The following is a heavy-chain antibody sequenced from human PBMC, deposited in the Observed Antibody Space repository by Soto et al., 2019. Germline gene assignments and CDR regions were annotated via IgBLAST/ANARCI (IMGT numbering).Heavy chain of an antibody. D-gene: IGHD6-19*01. V-gene: IGHV4-31*11. CDR3: AAANMGVAVPNWFDP. J-gene: IGHJ5*02. Sequence: PSETLSLTCAVSGGSISSGGHYWSWIRQHPGKGLEFIGYISYSGTTYYNPSLKSRLTLSIDTSKNQFSLKLRSVTAADTAVYYCAAANMGVAVPNWFDPWGQGTLVTVSS. CDR1: GGSISSGGHY. CDR2: ISYSGTT.